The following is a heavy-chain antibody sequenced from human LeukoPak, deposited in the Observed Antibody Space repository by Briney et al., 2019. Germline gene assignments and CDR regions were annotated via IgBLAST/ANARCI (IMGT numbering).Heavy chain of an antibody. CDR2: VYPAGSDT. Sequence: GESLKISCKGSGYSFTNHWIGWVRQMPGKGLEWMGIVYPAGSDTRYNPSFQGQVTMSADKSISTAYLQWSSLKASDSAMYYCARHKSDTTATYFFDYWGQGTLVTVSS. D-gene: IGHD1-1*01. CDR3: ARHKSDTTATYFFDY. J-gene: IGHJ4*02. CDR1: GYSFTNHW. V-gene: IGHV5-51*01.